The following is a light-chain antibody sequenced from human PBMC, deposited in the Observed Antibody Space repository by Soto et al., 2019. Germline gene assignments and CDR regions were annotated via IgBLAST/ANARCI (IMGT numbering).Light chain of an antibody. Sequence: QSALTQPASVSGSPGQSITISCTGTSSDVGYFNYVSWYQHHPGKAPKLIIYEVSNRPSGVSNRFSASKSGNTASLTISGLQAEDEADYYCSSYTTSRNQVFGGGTKLTVL. V-gene: IGLV2-14*01. CDR2: EVS. CDR1: SSDVGYFNY. CDR3: SSYTTSRNQV. J-gene: IGLJ3*02.